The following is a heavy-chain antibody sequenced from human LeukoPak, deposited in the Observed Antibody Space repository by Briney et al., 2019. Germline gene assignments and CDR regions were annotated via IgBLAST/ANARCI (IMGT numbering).Heavy chain of an antibody. D-gene: IGHD1-20*01. CDR1: GYTFTGYY. J-gene: IGHJ3*02. CDR3: ASPWYNWNDDAFDI. Sequence: ASVKVSCKASGYTFTGYYMHWARQAPGQGLEWMGRINPNSGGTNYAQKFQGRVTMTRDTSISTAYMELSRLRSDDTAVYYCASPWYNWNDDAFDIWGQGTMVTVSS. CDR2: INPNSGGT. V-gene: IGHV1-2*06.